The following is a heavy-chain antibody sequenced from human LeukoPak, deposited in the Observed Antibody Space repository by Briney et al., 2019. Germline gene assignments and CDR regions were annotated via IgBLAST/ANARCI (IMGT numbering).Heavy chain of an antibody. D-gene: IGHD5-12*01. V-gene: IGHV4-34*01. CDR2: INHSGST. CDR3: ARGSAVDIVATILPRNWFDP. J-gene: IGHJ5*02. CDR1: GFTFSSYA. Sequence: GSLRLSCAASGFTFSSYAMSWVRQPPGKGLEWIGEINHSGSTNYNPSLKSRVTISVDTSKNQFSLKLSSVTAADTAVYYCARGSAVDIVATILPRNWFDPWGQGTLVTVSS.